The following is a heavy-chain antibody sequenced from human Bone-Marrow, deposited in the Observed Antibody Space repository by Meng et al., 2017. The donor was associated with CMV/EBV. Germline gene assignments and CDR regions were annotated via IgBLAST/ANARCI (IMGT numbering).Heavy chain of an antibody. CDR1: GFTFSDYY. D-gene: IGHD3-10*01. V-gene: IGHV3-11*01. Sequence: LSCAASGFTFSDYYMSWIRQAPGKGSEWVSYISSSGNTKYHADSVKGRFTISRDNTKNSLYLQMNSLRAEDTAIYYCARAAGWFDPWGQGTLVTVSS. CDR2: ISSSGNTK. CDR3: ARAAGWFDP. J-gene: IGHJ5*02.